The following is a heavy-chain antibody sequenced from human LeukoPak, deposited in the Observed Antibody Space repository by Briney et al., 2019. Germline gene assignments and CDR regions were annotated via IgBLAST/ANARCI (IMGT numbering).Heavy chain of an antibody. V-gene: IGHV1-8*03. CDR2: MNPNSGNT. D-gene: IGHD4/OR15-4a*01. J-gene: IGHJ4*02. CDR3: ARRAGAYSHPYDY. CDR1: GYTFTSYD. Sequence: ASVKVSCKASGYTFTSYDINWVRQGTGQGLEWMGWMNPNSGNTGYAEKFQGRVTITRSTSISTAYMELSSLRSEDTAVYYCARRAGAYSHPYDYWGQGTLVTVSS.